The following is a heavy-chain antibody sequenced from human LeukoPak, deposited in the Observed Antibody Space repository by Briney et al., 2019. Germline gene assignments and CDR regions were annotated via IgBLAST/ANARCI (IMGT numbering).Heavy chain of an antibody. Sequence: GASVTVSCKASGYTFTSYHFNWLGQATGHGLEWMGLMSPNSGYTGFPQKLQGRVTMTRTTSITTGYMELSSPRSDDTAIYCCARGVAAGYDYWGQGTLVTASS. D-gene: IGHD6-13*01. J-gene: IGHJ4*02. CDR3: ARGVAAGYDY. CDR2: MSPNSGYT. CDR1: GYTFTSYH. V-gene: IGHV1-8*01.